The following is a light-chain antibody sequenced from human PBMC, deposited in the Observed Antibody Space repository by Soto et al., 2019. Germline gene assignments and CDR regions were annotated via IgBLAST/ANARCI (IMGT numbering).Light chain of an antibody. J-gene: IGKJ5*01. CDR3: QHLDSYST. CDR2: AAS. V-gene: IGKV1-9*01. CDR1: QGISSY. Sequence: DIQLTQSPSFLSASVGDRVTITCRASQGISSYLAWYQQKPGKAPKLLIYAASTLQSGVPSRFSGSGSGTDFTLTISRLQPEDFATYYCQHLDSYSTFGQGTRLEIK.